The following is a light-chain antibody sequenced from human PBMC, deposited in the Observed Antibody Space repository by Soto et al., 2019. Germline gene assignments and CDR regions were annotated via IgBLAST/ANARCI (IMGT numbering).Light chain of an antibody. V-gene: IGKV4-1*01. CDR1: QSVLYSSNNKNY. J-gene: IGKJ3*01. Sequence: DIVMTQSPDSLAVSPGERATINCKSSQSVLYSSNNKNYLAWYQQKPGQPPKLLIYWASTRESGVPDRFSGSGSGTDFTLTISSLQAEDVAIYYCQQYYSTSGTFGPGTKVDIK. CDR2: WAS. CDR3: QQYYSTSGT.